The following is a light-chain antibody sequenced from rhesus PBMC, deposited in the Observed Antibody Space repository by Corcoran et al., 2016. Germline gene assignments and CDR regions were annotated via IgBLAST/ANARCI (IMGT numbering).Light chain of an antibody. CDR1: QSFSSS. Sequence: DIQMTQSPSSLSASVGDTVTITCRASQSFSSSLAGYQQKPGKATKLLIYGASSLQSGVPSRFSGSKSGTDFTLTISSLQPEDIARYYCQQYYSYPFTFGPGTKLDIK. CDR3: QQYYSYPFT. V-gene: IGKV1-46*01. CDR2: GAS. J-gene: IGKJ3*01.